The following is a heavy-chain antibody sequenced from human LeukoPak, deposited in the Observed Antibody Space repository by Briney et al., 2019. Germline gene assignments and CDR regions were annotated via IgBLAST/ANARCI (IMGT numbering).Heavy chain of an antibody. J-gene: IGHJ3*02. CDR3: ARGPYSYDSSGAFDI. D-gene: IGHD3-22*01. CDR1: GYSISSGDYY. CDR2: ISSSGST. Sequence: PSQTLSLTCTVSGYSISSGDYYWSWIRQPAGKGLEWIGRISSSGSTNYNPSLKSRVTISADTSKSQFSLKLSSVTAADTAVYFCARGPYSYDSSGAFDIWGQGTMVTVSS. V-gene: IGHV4-61*02.